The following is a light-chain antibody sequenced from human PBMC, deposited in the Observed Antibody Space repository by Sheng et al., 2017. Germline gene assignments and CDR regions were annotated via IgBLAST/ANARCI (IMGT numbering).Light chain of an antibody. CDR2: GAS. J-gene: IGKJ1*01. CDR1: QTVNSNY. Sequence: EIVLTQSPDTLSLSPGERATLSCRASQTVNSNYLAWYQQKPGQAPRLLIYGASTRATEIPVRFSGSGSGTDFTLTISRLEPEDFAVYYCQHYGSSGTFGQGTKVEIK. V-gene: IGKV3-20*01. CDR3: QHYGSSGT.